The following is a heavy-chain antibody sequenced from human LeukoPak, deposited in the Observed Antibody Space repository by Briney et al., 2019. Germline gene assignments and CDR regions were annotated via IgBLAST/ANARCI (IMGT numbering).Heavy chain of an antibody. CDR3: ATAADTDSMFGIQQYGMDV. D-gene: IGHD3-10*02. CDR1: GFTVSSNY. J-gene: IGHJ6*02. Sequence: GRCLRPACAASGFTVSSNYMSCVRQAAGKWLGWVSVIYSGGSTYFADSVKGRFTISRHNSTNTLSLQRTSLRAEDAAVYYCATAADTDSMFGIQQYGMDVWGQGTTVTVSS. V-gene: IGHV3-53*04. CDR2: IYSGGST.